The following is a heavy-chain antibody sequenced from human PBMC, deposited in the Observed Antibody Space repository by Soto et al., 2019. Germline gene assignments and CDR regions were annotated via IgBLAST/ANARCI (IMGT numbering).Heavy chain of an antibody. D-gene: IGHD1-26*01. J-gene: IGHJ4*02. Sequence: PSETLSLTCAVYGGSFIGYYWTWIRQPPGKGLEWVGEIGHSGSATYSPSLKSRVTISVDTSKNQFSLKLSSVTAADMAVYYCARGPVGPTSFDYWGQGTLVTVSS. V-gene: IGHV4-34*01. CDR1: GGSFIGYY. CDR2: IGHSGSA. CDR3: ARGPVGPTSFDY.